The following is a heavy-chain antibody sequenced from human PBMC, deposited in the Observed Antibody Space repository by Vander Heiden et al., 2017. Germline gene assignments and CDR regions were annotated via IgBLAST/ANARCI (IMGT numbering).Heavy chain of an antibody. V-gene: IGHV3-23*01. D-gene: IGHD6-6*01. Sequence: EVQLLESGGGLVQPGGSLRLPCPASGFPFSSHAMSWVRQAPGKGLEWVSAISGSGGSTYYADSVKGRFTISRDNSKNTLYLQMNSLRAEDTAVYYCAKDRTTLYSSSSGDFDYWGQGTLVTVSS. J-gene: IGHJ4*02. CDR1: GFPFSSHA. CDR2: ISGSGGST. CDR3: AKDRTTLYSSSSGDFDY.